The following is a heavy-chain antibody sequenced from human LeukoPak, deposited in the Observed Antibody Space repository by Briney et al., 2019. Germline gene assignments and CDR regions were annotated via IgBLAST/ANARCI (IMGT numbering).Heavy chain of an antibody. Sequence: ASVKVSCKASGYTFTSYGISWVRQAPGQGLEWMGWISAYNGNTNYAQKLQGRVTMTTDTSTSTAYMELRSLRSDDTAVYYCARDVGDIVVVPAVNWFDPRGQGTLVTVSS. D-gene: IGHD2-2*01. CDR1: GYTFTSYG. V-gene: IGHV1-18*01. CDR2: ISAYNGNT. J-gene: IGHJ5*02. CDR3: ARDVGDIVVVPAVNWFDP.